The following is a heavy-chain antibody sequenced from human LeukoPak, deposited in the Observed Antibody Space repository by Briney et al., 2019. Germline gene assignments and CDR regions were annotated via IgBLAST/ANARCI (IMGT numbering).Heavy chain of an antibody. CDR1: GFTFSSYA. Sequence: GGSLRLSCAASGFTFSSYAMHWVRQAPGKGLEYVSAISSNGGSTYYANSVKGRFTISRDNSKNTLYLQMGSLRAEDMAVYYCARLYCSSTSCLSDYWGQGTLVTVSS. J-gene: IGHJ4*02. D-gene: IGHD2-2*01. V-gene: IGHV3-64*01. CDR3: ARLYCSSTSCLSDY. CDR2: ISSNGGST.